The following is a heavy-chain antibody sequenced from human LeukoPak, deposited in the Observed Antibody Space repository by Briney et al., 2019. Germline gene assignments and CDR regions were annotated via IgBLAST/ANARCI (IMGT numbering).Heavy chain of an antibody. V-gene: IGHV3-23*01. J-gene: IGHJ3*01. D-gene: IGHD4-17*01. CDR2: ITGSGYT. CDR1: GIAFENYA. Sequence: PGGSLRLSCVASGIAFENYAMTWVRQAPGKGLEWVSSITGSGYTRNAESVKGRFTISRDNSVDTLHLQMSSLSAEDTAIYYCGRDPNGDYVGTFDFWGQGTMVIVSS. CDR3: GRDPNGDYVGTFDF.